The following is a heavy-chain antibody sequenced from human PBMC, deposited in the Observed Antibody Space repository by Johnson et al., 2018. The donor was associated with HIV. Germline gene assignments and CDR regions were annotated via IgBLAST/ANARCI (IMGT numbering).Heavy chain of an antibody. CDR3: ARERNMIVVDDDAFDI. CDR1: GFTFHDSY. Sequence: QVQLVESGGGLVKPGGSLRLSCAASGFTFHDSYMSWIRQAPGKGLEWISYISGSGGTMYSADSVKGRFTISRDNSKNTLYLQMNSLRAEDTAGYYCARERNMIVVDDDAFDIWGQGTMVTVSS. J-gene: IGHJ3*02. CDR2: ISGSGGTM. V-gene: IGHV3-11*04. D-gene: IGHD3-22*01.